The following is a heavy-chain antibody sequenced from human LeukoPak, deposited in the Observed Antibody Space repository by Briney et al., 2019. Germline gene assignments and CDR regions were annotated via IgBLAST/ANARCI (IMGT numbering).Heavy chain of an antibody. CDR2: ISAYNGNT. Sequence: GASVKVSCKASGYTFTSYGITWVRQAPGQGLEWMGWISAYNGNTNYAQKLQGRVTMTTDTSTSTAYMELRSLRSEDTAVYYCARDRLTNYYDSSGQFDYWGQGTLVTVSS. J-gene: IGHJ4*02. V-gene: IGHV1-18*01. CDR3: ARDRLTNYYDSSGQFDY. CDR1: GYTFTSYG. D-gene: IGHD3-22*01.